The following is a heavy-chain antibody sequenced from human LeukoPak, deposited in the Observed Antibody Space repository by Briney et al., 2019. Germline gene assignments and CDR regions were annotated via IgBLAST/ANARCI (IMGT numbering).Heavy chain of an antibody. CDR2: ISGSGGST. D-gene: IGHD3-16*01. CDR1: GFTFSSYA. Sequence: GGSLRLSCAASGFTFSSYAMSWVRQAPGKGLEWVSAISGSGGSTYYADSVKGRFTISRDNSKNTLYLQMNSLRAEDTAVYFCAKDYLGGSFAFDYWGQGTLVTVSS. V-gene: IGHV3-23*01. CDR3: AKDYLGGSFAFDY. J-gene: IGHJ4*02.